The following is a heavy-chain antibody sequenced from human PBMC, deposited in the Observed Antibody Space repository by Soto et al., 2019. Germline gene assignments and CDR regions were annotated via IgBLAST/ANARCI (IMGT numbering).Heavy chain of an antibody. CDR3: ARDIDFWSGYSFSGADYGMEV. V-gene: IGHV1-18*01. CDR1: GYTFTSYG. D-gene: IGHD3-3*01. CDR2: ISAYNGNT. Sequence: ASVNVSCKASGYTFTSYGISWVRQAPGQGLEWMGWISAYNGNTNYAQKLQGRVTMTTDTSTSTAYMELRSLRSDDTAVYYCARDIDFWSGYSFSGADYGMEVWGQGTTVNVSS. J-gene: IGHJ6*02.